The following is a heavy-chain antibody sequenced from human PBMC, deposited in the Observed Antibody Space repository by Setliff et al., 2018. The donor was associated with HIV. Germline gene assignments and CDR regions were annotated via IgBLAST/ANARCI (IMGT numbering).Heavy chain of an antibody. CDR2: ISTSGRT. Sequence: PSETLSLTCSVSSDSISSGNYYWSWIRQPAGKGLEWIGHISTSGRTNYNPALMSRLTISVDTSKNQFSLKLSSVTAADTAVYHCARADNYYYDSGAFKSGLDAFDIWGQGTMVTVSS. V-gene: IGHV4-61*09. D-gene: IGHD3-22*01. CDR1: SDSISSGNYY. J-gene: IGHJ3*02. CDR3: ARADNYYYDSGAFKSGLDAFDI.